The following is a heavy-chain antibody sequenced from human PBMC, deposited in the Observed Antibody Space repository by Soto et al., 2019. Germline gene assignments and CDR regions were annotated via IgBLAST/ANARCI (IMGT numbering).Heavy chain of an antibody. CDR2: ISSGSSYI. D-gene: IGHD3-10*01. Sequence: GGSLRLSCAASGFTFSTYTMNWVRQAPGKGLEWISSISSGSSYIYYAGSVKGRFTISRDNAKNSLFLQMNSLRADDTAVYYCARDILSGGAYPDSWGQGTKVTAPQ. J-gene: IGHJ5*01. CDR1: GFTFSTYT. CDR3: ARDILSGGAYPDS. V-gene: IGHV3-21*01.